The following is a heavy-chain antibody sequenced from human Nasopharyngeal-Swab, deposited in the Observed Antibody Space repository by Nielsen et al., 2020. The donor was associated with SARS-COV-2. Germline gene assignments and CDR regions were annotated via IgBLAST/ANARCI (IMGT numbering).Heavy chain of an antibody. V-gene: IGHV3-11*04. CDR2: ISSSGSTI. D-gene: IGHD6-13*01. CDR1: GFTFSDHY. J-gene: IGHJ4*02. Sequence: GESLKISCAASGFTFSDHYMDWVRQAPGKGLEWVSYISSSGSTIYYADSVKGRFTISRDNAKNSLYLQMNSLRAEDTAVYYCARDGWVSSSLRFGGQGTLVTVSS. CDR3: ARDGWVSSSLRF.